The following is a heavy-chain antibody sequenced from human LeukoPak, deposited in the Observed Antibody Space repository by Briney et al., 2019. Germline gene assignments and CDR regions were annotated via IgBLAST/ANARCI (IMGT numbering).Heavy chain of an antibody. D-gene: IGHD6-25*01. CDR2: ISSISNYI. Sequence: GGSLRLSCAASGFTFTSYNMDWVRQAPGKGLEWLSSISSISNYIYYAESVKGRFTISRNNAKNLLYLQMDSLRAEDMGIYYCARGGLQSQRLDLLDSWGQGVLVTVSS. CDR3: ARGGLQSQRLDLLDS. CDR1: GFTFTSYN. V-gene: IGHV3-21*01. J-gene: IGHJ4*02.